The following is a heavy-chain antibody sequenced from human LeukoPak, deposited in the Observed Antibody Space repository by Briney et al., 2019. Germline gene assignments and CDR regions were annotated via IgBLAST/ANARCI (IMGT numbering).Heavy chain of an antibody. D-gene: IGHD3-10*01. Sequence: SETLSLTCAVSGYSISSGYYWGWIRQPPGKGLEWIGSIYHSGSTYYNPSLKSRVTISVGTSKNQFSLKLSSVTAADTAVYYCARVRGSGSYKNFDYWGQGTLVTVSS. V-gene: IGHV4-38-2*01. CDR2: IYHSGST. CDR1: GYSISSGYY. CDR3: ARVRGSGSYKNFDY. J-gene: IGHJ4*02.